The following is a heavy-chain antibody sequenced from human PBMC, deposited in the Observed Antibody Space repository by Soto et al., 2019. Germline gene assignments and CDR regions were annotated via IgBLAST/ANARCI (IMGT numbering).Heavy chain of an antibody. J-gene: IGHJ4*02. D-gene: IGHD6-13*01. CDR3: ASRHSTPSFDY. CDR1: GGSISSGDYY. Sequence: QVQLQESGPGLVKPSQTLSLTCTVSGGSISSGDYYWSWIHQPPGKGLEWIGSIYYSGSTYYNPSLKSRVTISVATSTNPFSLKLNSVTAADTAVYYCASRHSTPSFDYWGQGTLVTVSS. CDR2: IYYSGST. V-gene: IGHV4-30-4*01.